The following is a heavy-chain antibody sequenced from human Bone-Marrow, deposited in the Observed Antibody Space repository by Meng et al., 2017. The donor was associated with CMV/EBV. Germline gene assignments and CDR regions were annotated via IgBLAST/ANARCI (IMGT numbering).Heavy chain of an antibody. J-gene: IGHJ5*02. CDR3: ARGGWFDP. CDR1: GGSISSSSYY. CDR2: IYYSGST. V-gene: IGHV4-39*07. Sequence: QLQLKGSGPGLVTPSGTLSLTCTVSGGSISSSSYYWGWIRQPPGKGLEWIGSIYYSGSTYYNPSLRSRVTISVDTSKNQFSLKLSSVTAADTAVYYCARGGWFDPWGQGTLVTVSS.